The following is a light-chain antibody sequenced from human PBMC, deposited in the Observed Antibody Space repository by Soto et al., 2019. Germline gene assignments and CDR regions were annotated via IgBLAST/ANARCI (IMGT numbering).Light chain of an antibody. CDR1: QSVSSN. CDR2: GAS. CDR3: QQYNNWPR. J-gene: IGKJ3*01. V-gene: IGKV3-15*01. Sequence: EIVMTQSPATLSVSPGERATLSCRASQSVSSNLAWYQQKPGQAPRLLIYGASTMATGFPARFSGSGSGTEFTLTISSLQSEDFAVYYGQQYNNWPRFGPGTKVDIK.